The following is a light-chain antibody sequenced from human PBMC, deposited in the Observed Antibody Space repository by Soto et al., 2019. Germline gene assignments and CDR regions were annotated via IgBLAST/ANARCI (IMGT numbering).Light chain of an antibody. CDR3: QQYNNWPLEFT. V-gene: IGKV3-15*01. CDR2: GAS. Sequence: EIVMTQSPATLSASPGERATLSCRASQSVSSNLAWYQQNPGQAPRLLIYGASTRATGIPARFSGSGSGTEFTLTISSLQSEDFAVYYCQQYNNWPLEFTFGQGTKLEIK. J-gene: IGKJ2*01. CDR1: QSVSSN.